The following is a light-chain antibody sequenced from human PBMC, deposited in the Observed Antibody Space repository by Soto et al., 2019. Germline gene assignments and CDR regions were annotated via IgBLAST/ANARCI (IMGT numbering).Light chain of an antibody. CDR1: QSVSSSY. CDR2: GAS. CDR3: QHYGSSRT. V-gene: IGKV3-20*01. J-gene: IGKJ1*01. Sequence: EIVLTQSPGTLSLSPGERATLSCRASQSVSSSYLAWYQQKPGQAPRLLIYGASSRATGIPDRFSGSGSEPDFTLTISRLEPEDFAVYYCQHYGSSRTFGQGTKVEIK.